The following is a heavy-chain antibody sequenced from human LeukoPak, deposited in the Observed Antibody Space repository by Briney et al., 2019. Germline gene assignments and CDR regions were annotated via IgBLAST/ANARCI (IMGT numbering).Heavy chain of an antibody. CDR1: GFTFSSYA. D-gene: IGHD2/OR15-2a*01. CDR2: ISYDGSNK. V-gene: IGHV3-30*04. J-gene: IGHJ4*02. Sequence: GRSLRLSCAASGFTFSSYAMHWVRQAPGKGLEWVAAISYDGSNKYSADSVKGRFTISRDNSKNTPYLQMNSLRAEDTAVYYCAKDSMARGYWGQGTLVTVSS. CDR3: AKDSMARGY.